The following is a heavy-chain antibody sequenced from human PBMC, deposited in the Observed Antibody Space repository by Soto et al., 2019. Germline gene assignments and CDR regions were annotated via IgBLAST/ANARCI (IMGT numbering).Heavy chain of an antibody. D-gene: IGHD3-22*01. Sequence: QVVLQESGPGLVKPSETLSLTCSVSGRSITSYYWSWVRQPPGKGLEWIGYIYYNGITSQNPSLKSRVPMSADTSQNQFSLKLTSVTGADTAVYFCARTYDSNGYANEFDSWGQGILVTVTS. V-gene: IGHV4-59*12. CDR1: GRSITSYY. CDR3: ARTYDSNGYANEFDS. CDR2: IYYNGIT. J-gene: IGHJ4*02.